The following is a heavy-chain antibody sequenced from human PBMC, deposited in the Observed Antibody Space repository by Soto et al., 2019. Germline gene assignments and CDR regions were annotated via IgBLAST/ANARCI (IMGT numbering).Heavy chain of an antibody. CDR3: ARDIVVVVAATGRHYYYYGMDV. J-gene: IGHJ6*02. Sequence: QVQLVQSGAEVKKPGSSVKVSCKASGGTFSSYAISWVRQAPGQGLEWMGGIIPIFGTANYAQKFQGRVTITADESTSTAYMELSSVRSEDTAVYYCARDIVVVVAATGRHYYYYGMDVWGQGTTVTVSS. D-gene: IGHD2-15*01. CDR2: IIPIFGTA. V-gene: IGHV1-69*12. CDR1: GGTFSSYA.